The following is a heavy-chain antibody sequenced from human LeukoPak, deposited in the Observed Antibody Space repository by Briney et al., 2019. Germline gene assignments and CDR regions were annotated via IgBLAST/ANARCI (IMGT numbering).Heavy chain of an antibody. D-gene: IGHD2/OR15-2a*01. J-gene: IGHJ3*02. CDR1: GDSVSSNSAA. CDR3: AREESKAWRLAQGDAFDI. CDR2: TYYRSKWYN. Sequence: SQTLSLTCAISGDSVSSNSAAWNWIRQSPSRGLEWLGRTYYRSKWYNDYAVSVKSRITINPDTSKTQFSLQLNSVTPEDTAVYYCAREESKAWRLAQGDAFDIWGQGTMVTVSS. V-gene: IGHV6-1*01.